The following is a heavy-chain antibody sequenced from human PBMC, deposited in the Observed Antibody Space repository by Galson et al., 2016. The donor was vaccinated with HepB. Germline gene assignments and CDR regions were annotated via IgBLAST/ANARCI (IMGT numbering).Heavy chain of an antibody. CDR2: VTWNGNS. J-gene: IGHJ4*02. CDR3: AKAIGSGAGKDYFDF. Sequence: SLRLSCAASGFTFDDYTMHWVRQTPGKGLEWVALVTWNGNSYYEDSMKGRFTISRDNSRNTLSLQLNSLRVEDTALYYCAKAIGSGAGKDYFDFWGQGTLVTVSP. D-gene: IGHD6-19*01. CDR1: GFTFDDYT. V-gene: IGHV3-43*01.